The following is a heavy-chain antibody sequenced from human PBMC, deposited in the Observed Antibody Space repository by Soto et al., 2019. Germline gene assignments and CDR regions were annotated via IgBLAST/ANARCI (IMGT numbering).Heavy chain of an antibody. CDR2: IIPIFGTA. CDR3: ADTDLNCSGGSCYFDY. CDR1: GGTFSSYA. D-gene: IGHD2-15*01. J-gene: IGHJ4*02. V-gene: IGHV1-69*13. Sequence: ASVKVSCKASGGTFSSYAISWVRQAPGQGLEWMGGIIPIFGTANYAQKFQGRVTITADESTSTAYMELSSLRSEDTAVYYCADTDLNCSGGSCYFDYWGQGTLVTVSS.